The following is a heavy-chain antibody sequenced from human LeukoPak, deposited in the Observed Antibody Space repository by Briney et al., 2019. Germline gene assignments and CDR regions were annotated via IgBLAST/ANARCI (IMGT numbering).Heavy chain of an antibody. CDR1: GFTFSSYA. CDR2: ISYDGSNK. V-gene: IGHV3-30-3*01. Sequence: GGSLRLSCAASGFTFSSYAMHWVRQAPGKGLEWVAVISYDGSNKYYADSVKGRFTISRDNAKNSLYLQMNSLRAEDTADYYCARDGDGYNLDYWGQGILVTVSS. D-gene: IGHD5-24*01. J-gene: IGHJ4*02. CDR3: ARDGDGYNLDY.